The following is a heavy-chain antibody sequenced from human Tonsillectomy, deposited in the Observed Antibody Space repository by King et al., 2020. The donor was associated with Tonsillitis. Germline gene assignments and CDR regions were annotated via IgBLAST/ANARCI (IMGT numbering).Heavy chain of an antibody. Sequence: VQLVESGGGLVQPGGSLRLSCSASGFIFSSYAMHWVRQAPGKGLEYVSAISSNGGSTYYADSVKGRFSISRDNYKNTLYFQMSSLRVEDTAVYYCVKGRTGYDGFDIWGQWTMVTVSS. CDR2: ISSNGGST. D-gene: IGHD1-1*01. J-gene: IGHJ3*02. CDR1: GFIFSSYA. CDR3: VKGRTGYDGFDI. V-gene: IGHV3-64D*06.